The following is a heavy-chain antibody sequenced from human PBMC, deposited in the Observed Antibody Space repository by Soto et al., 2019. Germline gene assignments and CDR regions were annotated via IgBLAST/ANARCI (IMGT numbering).Heavy chain of an antibody. D-gene: IGHD2-15*01. CDR2: IWYDGSIK. Sequence: LRLSCAASGFTFYTYGMHWVRQAPGRGLEWVAVIWYDGSIKYYADSVKGRFTISRDNSKNTLYLQMNSLRAEDTAVYYCARIDCTGGSCRPYAYYDMDVWGQGTTVTVSS. CDR3: ARIDCTGGSCRPYAYYDMDV. J-gene: IGHJ6*02. CDR1: GFTFYTYG. V-gene: IGHV3-33*01.